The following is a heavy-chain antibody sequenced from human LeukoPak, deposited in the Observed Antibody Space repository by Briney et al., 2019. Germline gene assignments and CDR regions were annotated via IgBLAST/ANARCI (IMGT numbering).Heavy chain of an antibody. V-gene: IGHV3-20*01. CDR1: GFTFDDYG. CDR3: AMTITAATYGMDV. D-gene: IGHD6-13*01. Sequence: GGSLRLSCAASGFTFDDYGMSWVRQAPGKGLEWVSGINWNGGSTGYADSVKGRFTISRDNAKISLYLQMNSLRAEDTALYHCAMTITAATYGMDVWGQGTTVTVSS. CDR2: INWNGGST. J-gene: IGHJ6*02.